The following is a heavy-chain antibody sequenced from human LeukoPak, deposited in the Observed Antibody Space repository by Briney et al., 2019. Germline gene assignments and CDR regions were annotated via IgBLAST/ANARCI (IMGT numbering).Heavy chain of an antibody. CDR3: ARQYYGSGSYYNVFDP. D-gene: IGHD3-10*01. V-gene: IGHV1-2*02. CDR1: GYTFTGYY. Sequence: GASVKVSCKASGYTFTGYYMHWVRQAPGQGPEWMGWINPNSGGTNYAQKFQGRVTMTRDTSISTAYMELSRLRSDDTAVYYCARQYYGSGSYYNVFDPWGQGTLVTVSS. CDR2: INPNSGGT. J-gene: IGHJ5*02.